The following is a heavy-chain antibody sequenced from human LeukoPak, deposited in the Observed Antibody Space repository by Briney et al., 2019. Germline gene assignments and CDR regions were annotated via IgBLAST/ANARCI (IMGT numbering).Heavy chain of an antibody. CDR3: ARGDYGDFRVFYTLFDY. D-gene: IGHD4-17*01. Sequence: GESLKISCKGSGFNFTSYWIGWVRQMPGKGLEWMGIMNPLDSDTRYSPSFQGQVTISADKSISTAYLQWSSLKASDTAMYYCARGDYGDFRVFYTLFDYWGQGTLVTVSS. CDR1: GFNFTSYW. J-gene: IGHJ4*02. V-gene: IGHV5-51*01. CDR2: MNPLDSDT.